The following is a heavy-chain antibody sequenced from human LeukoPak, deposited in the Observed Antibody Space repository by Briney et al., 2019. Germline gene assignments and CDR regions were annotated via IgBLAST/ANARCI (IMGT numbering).Heavy chain of an antibody. CDR2: LYHSGST. V-gene: IGHV4-38-2*02. D-gene: IGHD3-22*01. Sequence: SETLSLTCIVSGYSITNGYYWGWIRPPPGKGLEWIGSLYHSGSTYYNPSLKSRLTTSLDTSKNQFSLKLSSVTAADTAVYYCARDQWDYDSSGYSHAFDIWGQGTMVTVSS. CDR1: GYSITNGYY. J-gene: IGHJ3*02. CDR3: ARDQWDYDSSGYSHAFDI.